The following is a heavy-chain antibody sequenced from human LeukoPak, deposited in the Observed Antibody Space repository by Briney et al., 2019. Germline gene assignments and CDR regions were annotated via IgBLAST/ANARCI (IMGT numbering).Heavy chain of an antibody. CDR2: IFHSGST. V-gene: IGHV4-30-4*01. CDR3: ARAVKPYYDILTGYYREYYYFDY. J-gene: IGHJ4*02. D-gene: IGHD3-9*01. Sequence: PSQTLSLTCTVSGDSISSGDYFWSWIRQPPGKGPEWIAYIFHSGSTYYNPSLKSRVTISVDRSKNQFSLKLSSVTAADTAVYYCARAVKPYYDILTGYYREYYYFDYWGQGTLVTVSS. CDR1: GDSISSGDYF.